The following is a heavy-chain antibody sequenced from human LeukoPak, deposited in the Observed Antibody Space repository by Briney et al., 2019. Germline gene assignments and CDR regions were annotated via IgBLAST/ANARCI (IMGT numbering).Heavy chain of an antibody. J-gene: IGHJ4*02. D-gene: IGHD1-1*01. V-gene: IGHV1-18*01. Sequence: ASVKVSCKASGYTFTSYAMNWVRQAPGQGLEWMGWIYSYNDKTTYAQNFQGRVTLTTDTSTTTAYMELKSLRSDDTAVYYCARVNNFNPFDYWGQGTLVTVSS. CDR3: ARVNNFNPFDY. CDR2: IYSYNDKT. CDR1: GYTFTSYA.